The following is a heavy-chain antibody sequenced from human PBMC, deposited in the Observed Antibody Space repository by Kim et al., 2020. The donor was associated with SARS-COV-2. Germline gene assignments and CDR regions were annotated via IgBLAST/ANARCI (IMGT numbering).Heavy chain of an antibody. V-gene: IGHV3-7*01. J-gene: IGHJ4*02. CDR2: SDK. CDR3: TRGGSYSFEY. Sequence: SDKHYMDSVKGRFTISRDNAKNSLFLEMNSLRVEDAALYYCTRGGSYSFEYWGPGTLVIVSS. D-gene: IGHD6-13*01.